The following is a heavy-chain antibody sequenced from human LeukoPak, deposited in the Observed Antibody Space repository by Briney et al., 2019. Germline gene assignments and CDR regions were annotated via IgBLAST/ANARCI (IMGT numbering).Heavy chain of an antibody. CDR2: IYHSGST. CDR3: ARSYCGGDCRFDY. CDR1: GYSISSGYY. D-gene: IGHD2-21*01. J-gene: IGHJ4*02. Sequence: PSETLSLTCSVSGYSISSGYYWGWIRQPPGEGLEWIGSIYHSGSTYYNPSLKSRVTISVDTSKNQFSLKLSSVTAADTAVYYCARSYCGGDCRFDYWGQGTLVTVSS. V-gene: IGHV4-38-2*01.